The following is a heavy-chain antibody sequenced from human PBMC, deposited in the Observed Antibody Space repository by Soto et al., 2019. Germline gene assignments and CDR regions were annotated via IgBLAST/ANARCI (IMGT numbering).Heavy chain of an antibody. J-gene: IGHJ3*02. CDR3: AKVPRPVYCDYAGGAFDI. Sequence: QVQLVESGGGVVQPGRSLRLSCAASGFTFSSYGMHWVRQAPGKGLEWVAVISYDGSNKYYADSVKGRFTISRDNSKNRLYLQMNRLKAEDTAVYYCAKVPRPVYCDYAGGAFDIWGQGTMVTVSP. CDR1: GFTFSSYG. D-gene: IGHD4-17*01. V-gene: IGHV3-30*18. CDR2: ISYDGSNK.